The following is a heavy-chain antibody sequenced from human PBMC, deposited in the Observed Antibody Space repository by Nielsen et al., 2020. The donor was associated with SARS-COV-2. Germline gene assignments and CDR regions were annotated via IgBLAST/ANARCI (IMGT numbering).Heavy chain of an antibody. J-gene: IGHJ4*02. Sequence: GESLKISCAASGFSVSTNYMSWVRQAPGKGLEWVSVLYSGGTTYHADSVKGRFTISRDNSKNTLYLQMNSLRAEDTAVYYCARWGSSGYPTDFDYWGQGTLVTVSS. CDR2: LYSGGTT. CDR1: GFSVSTNY. D-gene: IGHD3-22*01. V-gene: IGHV3-53*01. CDR3: ARWGSSGYPTDFDY.